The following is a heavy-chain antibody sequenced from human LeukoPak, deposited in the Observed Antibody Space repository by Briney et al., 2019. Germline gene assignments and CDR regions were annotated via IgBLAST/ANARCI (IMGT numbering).Heavy chain of an antibody. J-gene: IGHJ4*02. CDR3: ARAGGVAMVTIPFDY. D-gene: IGHD5-18*01. CDR2: ISAYNGNT. V-gene: IGHV1-18*01. Sequence: ASVKVSCKASGYAFTAYGFSWVRQAPGQGLEWMGWISAYNGNTNYAQKLQGRVTMTTDTSTSTAYMELRSLRSDDTAVYYCARAGGVAMVTIPFDYWGQGTLVTVSS. CDR1: GYAFTAYG.